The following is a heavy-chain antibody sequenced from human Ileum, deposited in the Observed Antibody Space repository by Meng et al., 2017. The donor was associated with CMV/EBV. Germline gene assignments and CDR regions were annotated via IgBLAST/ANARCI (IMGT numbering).Heavy chain of an antibody. CDR3: VRQVVAASFDY. D-gene: IGHD2-15*01. CDR1: GGSITSGNYY. J-gene: IGHJ4*02. Sequence: VQLQESGPALVKPSQTLSLTCPLSGGSITSGNYYWSWIRQPPGRGLEWIGYIYYSGSPYYKPSLKSRVTISLDTSKNQFSLNLRSVTATDSAVYYCVRQVVAASFDYWGQGALVTVSS. CDR2: IYYSGSP. V-gene: IGHV4-30-4*08.